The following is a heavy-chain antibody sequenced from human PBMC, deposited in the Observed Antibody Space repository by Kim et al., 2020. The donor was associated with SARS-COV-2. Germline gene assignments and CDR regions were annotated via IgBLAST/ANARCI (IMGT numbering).Heavy chain of an antibody. CDR3: AREGYYDSSGYDALVDY. J-gene: IGHJ4*02. Sequence: VKGRFTISRDNSKNTLYLQMNSLRAEDTAVYYCAREGYYDSSGYDALVDYWGQGTLVTVSS. D-gene: IGHD3-22*01. V-gene: IGHV3-30*07.